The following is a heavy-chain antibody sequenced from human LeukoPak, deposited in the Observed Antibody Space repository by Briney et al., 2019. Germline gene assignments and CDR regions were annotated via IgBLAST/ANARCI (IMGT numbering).Heavy chain of an antibody. CDR3: ARKAGIAAAGNYFDY. CDR2: INSDGSST. Sequence: PGGSLRLSCAASGXTFSSYWMHWVRQVPGMGLVWVSRINSDGSSTSYADSVKGRFTISRDNAKNTLYLQMNSLRAEDTAVYYSARKAGIAAAGNYFDYWGQGTLVTVSS. V-gene: IGHV3-74*01. D-gene: IGHD6-13*01. J-gene: IGHJ4*02. CDR1: GXTFSSYW.